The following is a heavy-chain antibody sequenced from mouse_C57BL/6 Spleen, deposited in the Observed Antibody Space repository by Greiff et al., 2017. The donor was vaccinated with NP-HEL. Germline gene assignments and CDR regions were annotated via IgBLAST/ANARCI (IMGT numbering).Heavy chain of an antibody. CDR3: ARFYDYDSYYFDY. D-gene: IGHD2-4*01. J-gene: IGHJ2*01. CDR2: IYPRSGNT. Sequence: QVQLKESGAELARPGASVKLSCKASGYTFTSYGISWVKQRTGQGLEWIGEIYPRSGNTYYNEKFKGKATLTADKSSSTAYMELRSLTSEDSAVYFCARFYDYDSYYFDYWGQGTTLTVSS. CDR1: GYTFTSYG. V-gene: IGHV1-81*01.